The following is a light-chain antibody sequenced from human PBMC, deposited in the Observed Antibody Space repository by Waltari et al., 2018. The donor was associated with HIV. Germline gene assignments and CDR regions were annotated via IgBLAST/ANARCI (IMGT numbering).Light chain of an antibody. Sequence: DIVMIHSPDSLAVSLGERATIKCKSIQNVFYSSNNKNYLSWYQQKPGQPPKLLIYLASSRQSGVPERFSGSGSGTDFTLSINGLQAEDVAVYFCQQTYTIPPTFGGGTKVEIK. CDR3: QQTYTIPPT. CDR2: LAS. V-gene: IGKV4-1*01. J-gene: IGKJ4*01. CDR1: QNVFYSSNNKNY.